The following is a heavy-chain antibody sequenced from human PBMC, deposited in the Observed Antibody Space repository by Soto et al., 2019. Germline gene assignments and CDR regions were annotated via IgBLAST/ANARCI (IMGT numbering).Heavy chain of an antibody. CDR1: GFTFSSYS. V-gene: IGHV3-21*01. D-gene: IGHD3-3*01. Sequence: EVQLVESGGGLVKPGGSLRLSCAASGFTFSSYSMNWVRQAPGKGLEWVSSISSSSSYIYYADSVKGRFTISRDNAKNSLYLQMNTLRAEDTAVYYCARDPGSGYFDYWGQGTLVTVSS. CDR2: ISSSSSYI. CDR3: ARDPGSGYFDY. J-gene: IGHJ4*02.